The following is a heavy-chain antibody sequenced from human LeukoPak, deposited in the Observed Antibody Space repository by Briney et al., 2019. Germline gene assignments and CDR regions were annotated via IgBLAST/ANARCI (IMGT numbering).Heavy chain of an antibody. CDR1: GFTFSSYA. Sequence: PGGSLRLSCAASGFTFSSYAMSWVRQAPGKGLEWVSAISCSGGSTYYADSVKGRFTISRDNSKNTLDLQMNSLRAEDTAVYYCAKTRPLDSSSWSHGDYWGQGTLVTVSS. J-gene: IGHJ4*02. V-gene: IGHV3-23*01. CDR2: ISCSGGST. D-gene: IGHD6-13*01. CDR3: AKTRPLDSSSWSHGDY.